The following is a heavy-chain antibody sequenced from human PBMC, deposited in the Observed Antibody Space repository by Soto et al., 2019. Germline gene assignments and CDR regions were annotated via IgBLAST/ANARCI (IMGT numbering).Heavy chain of an antibody. J-gene: IGHJ4*02. D-gene: IGHD6-19*01. CDR1: GFLFSNFG. Sequence: VHLVESGGGVVQPGGSLRLACGASGFLFSNFGMHWVRQAPGKGLEWVAFIRYDGSDKYYVDSVKGRFTISRDNSKNTLSLQMSSLRVEDTAVYYCARDILSSGYKHFDCWGQGTLVTVSS. CDR3: ARDILSSGYKHFDC. V-gene: IGHV3-30*02. CDR2: IRYDGSDK.